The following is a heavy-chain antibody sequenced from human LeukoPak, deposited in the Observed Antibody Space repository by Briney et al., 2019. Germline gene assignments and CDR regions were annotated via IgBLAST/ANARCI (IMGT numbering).Heavy chain of an antibody. Sequence: ASVKVSCKASGFTLNDDYMYWVRQAPGQGLEWMGWINSNSGATKYAQKFQGRVTMTRDTSISTVYMGLSSLRLDDTAVYYCARDGNSVMVELDYWGQGTLVTVSS. D-gene: IGHD2-8*01. V-gene: IGHV1-2*02. CDR2: INSNSGAT. CDR1: GFTLNDDY. J-gene: IGHJ4*02. CDR3: ARDGNSVMVELDY.